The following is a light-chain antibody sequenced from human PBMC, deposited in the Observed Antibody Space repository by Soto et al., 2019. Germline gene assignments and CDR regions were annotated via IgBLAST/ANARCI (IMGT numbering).Light chain of an antibody. Sequence: EIVLPQSQGPLSVSPGERVTLSCSASETVNSNYLAWLQHKPGQAPRLIIFGASTRATGIPDRFSGSGSGTDFTLTISRLEPEDFAVYFCHQYGYGRETFGQGTRLEIK. CDR3: HQYGYGRET. CDR1: ETVNSNY. CDR2: GAS. V-gene: IGKV3-20*01. J-gene: IGKJ2*01.